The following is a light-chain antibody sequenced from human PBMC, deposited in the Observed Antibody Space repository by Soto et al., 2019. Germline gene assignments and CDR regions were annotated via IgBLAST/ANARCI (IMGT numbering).Light chain of an antibody. Sequence: DIRMTQSPSTLSGSVGDRVTITCLASQTISSWLAWYQQKPGKAPKLLIYKASTLKSGVPSRFSGSGSGTDFTLIISGLQPEDFATYFCQQGDSFPFTFGGGTKVDIK. CDR1: QTISSW. CDR2: KAS. J-gene: IGKJ4*01. CDR3: QQGDSFPFT. V-gene: IGKV1-5*03.